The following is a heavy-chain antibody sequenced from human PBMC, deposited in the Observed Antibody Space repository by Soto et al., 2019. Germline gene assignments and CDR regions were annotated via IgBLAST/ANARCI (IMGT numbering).Heavy chain of an antibody. CDR3: AHRTLPYSHYFDY. D-gene: IGHD4-4*01. CDR2: IYWDDDK. Sequence: QLTLKASGPMLVKPTEPLTMTCTFSGFSLSTRGVGEGWIPQPPGKALEWLALIYWDDDKRYSPSLESSVTIPKDTSKHRVVLTLTNLDPVDTATYYCAHRTLPYSHYFDYWGQGALVSVSS. J-gene: IGHJ4*02. V-gene: IGHV2-5*02. CDR1: GFSLSTRGVG.